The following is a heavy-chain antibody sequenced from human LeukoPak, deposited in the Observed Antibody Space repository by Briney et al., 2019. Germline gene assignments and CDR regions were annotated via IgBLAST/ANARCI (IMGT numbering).Heavy chain of an antibody. CDR2: ISGSGGST. D-gene: IGHD4-23*01. CDR3: ARDYGGSSPFDY. V-gene: IGHV3-23*01. Sequence: GGTLRLSCAASGFTFSSYGMSWVRQAPGKGLEWVLAISGSGGSTYYADSVKGRFTISRDNSKNTLYLQMNSLRAEDTAVYYCARDYGGSSPFDYWGQGTLVTVSS. CDR1: GFTFSSYG. J-gene: IGHJ4*02.